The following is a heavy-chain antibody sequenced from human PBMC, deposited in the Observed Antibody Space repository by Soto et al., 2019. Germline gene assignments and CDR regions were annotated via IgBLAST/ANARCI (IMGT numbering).Heavy chain of an antibody. Sequence: GASVKVSCKASGYTFTGNYMHWVRQAPGQGLEWMGWINPNSGGTNYAQKFQGWVTMTRDTSISTAYMELSRLRSDDTAVYYCARAVLRYFDWAGPDAFDIWGQGTMVTVSS. J-gene: IGHJ3*02. CDR1: GYTFTGNY. D-gene: IGHD3-9*01. V-gene: IGHV1-2*04. CDR2: INPNSGGT. CDR3: ARAVLRYFDWAGPDAFDI.